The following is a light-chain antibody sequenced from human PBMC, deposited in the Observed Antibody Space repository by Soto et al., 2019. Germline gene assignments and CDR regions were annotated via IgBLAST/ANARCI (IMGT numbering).Light chain of an antibody. CDR3: QLYGNSPRHT. CDR1: QSVSSSY. CDR2: AAY. Sequence: EIVLTQSPGTLSLSPGERVTLSCRASQSVSSSYLAWYQQKPGQAPRLLIHAAYTRATGIPDRFSGSGSVTDFTLTISRLESEDFAVYYCQLYGNSPRHTFGQGTKLEI. V-gene: IGKV3-20*01. J-gene: IGKJ2*01.